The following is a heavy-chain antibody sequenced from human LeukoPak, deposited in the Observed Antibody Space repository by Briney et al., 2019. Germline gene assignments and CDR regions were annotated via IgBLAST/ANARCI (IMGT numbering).Heavy chain of an antibody. CDR2: INPNSGGT. CDR1: GYTFTCYY. CDR3: ARTTGRYTRNEPIDY. D-gene: IGHD1-14*01. V-gene: IGHV1-2*02. J-gene: IGHJ4*02. Sequence: ASVKVSCKASGYTFTCYYMHWVRQAPGEGLEWMGWINPNSGGTNYASKFQGRVTMTRDKSISTAYMELSRLRSDDTAVYYCARTTGRYTRNEPIDYWGQGTLVTVSS.